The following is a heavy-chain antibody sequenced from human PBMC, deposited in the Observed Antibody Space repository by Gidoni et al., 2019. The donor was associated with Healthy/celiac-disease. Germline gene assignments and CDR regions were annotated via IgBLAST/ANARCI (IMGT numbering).Heavy chain of an antibody. CDR1: GGSLSSSNW. J-gene: IGHJ4*02. CDR2: IYHSGST. D-gene: IGHD3-22*01. V-gene: IGHV4-4*02. Sequence: QVQLQESGPGLVKPSGTLSLTCAVSGGSLSSSNWWSWVRQPPGKGLEWIGEIYHSGSTNYNPSLKSRVTISVDKSKNQFSLKLSSVTAADTAVYYCARFPLNYYDSSGYHKGGFDYWGQGTLVTVSS. CDR3: ARFPLNYYDSSGYHKGGFDY.